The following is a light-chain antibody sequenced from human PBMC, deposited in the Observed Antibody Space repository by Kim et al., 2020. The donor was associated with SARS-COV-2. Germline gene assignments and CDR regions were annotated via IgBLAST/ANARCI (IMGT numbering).Light chain of an antibody. CDR3: QQYGSSPAT. V-gene: IGKV3-20*01. Sequence: SPGERATLSCRASQTVTSNYLAWYQQKPGQAPRHLIYGASSRATGISDRFSGSGSGTDFTLTISRLEPEDFAVYYCQQYGSSPATFGQGTKVDIK. J-gene: IGKJ1*01. CDR1: QTVTSNY. CDR2: GAS.